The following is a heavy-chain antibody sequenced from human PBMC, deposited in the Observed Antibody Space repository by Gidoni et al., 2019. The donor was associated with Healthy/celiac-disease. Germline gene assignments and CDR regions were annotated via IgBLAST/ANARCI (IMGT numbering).Heavy chain of an antibody. J-gene: IGHJ4*02. V-gene: IGHV1-69*06. CDR3: ASPGYCSGGSCYPPHYFDY. CDR1: GGTFSSYA. D-gene: IGHD2-15*01. CDR2: IIPIFGTA. Sequence: QVQLVQSGAEVKKPGSSVTVSCKASGGTFSSYAISWVRQAPGQGLEWMGGIIPIFGTANYAQKFQGRVTITADKSTSTAYMELSSLRSEDTAVYYCASPGYCSGGSCYPPHYFDYWGQGTLVTVSS.